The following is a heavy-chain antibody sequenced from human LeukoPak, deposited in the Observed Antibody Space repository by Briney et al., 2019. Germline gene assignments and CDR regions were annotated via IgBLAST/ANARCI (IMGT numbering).Heavy chain of an antibody. CDR2: IYTSGST. J-gene: IGHJ6*03. CDR3: ARDRYYYGSGSSSNHYYYYTDV. V-gene: IGHV4-4*07. D-gene: IGHD3-10*01. CDR1: GGSISSYY. Sequence: SETLSLTCTVSGGSISSYYWSWIRQPAGKGLEWIGRIYTSGSTNYNPSLKSRVTMSVDTSKNQFSLKLSSVTAADTAVYYCARDRYYYGSGSSSNHYYYYTDVWGKGTTVTISS.